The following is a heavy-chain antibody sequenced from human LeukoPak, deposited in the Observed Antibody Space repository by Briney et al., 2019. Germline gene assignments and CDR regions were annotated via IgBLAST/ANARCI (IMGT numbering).Heavy chain of an antibody. CDR3: ATLSRHWLAFVT. CDR1: GYTFSSDW. CDR2: IYPGDSDT. J-gene: IGHJ5*02. Sequence: GESLKISCKGSGYTFSSDWIAWVRQMPGKGLEWVGIIYPGDSDTIYSPFFEGQVAISVDKARNSVYLQWSSLKPSDTAIYYCATLSRHWLAFVTWGQGTLVTVSS. D-gene: IGHD6-19*01. V-gene: IGHV5-51*01.